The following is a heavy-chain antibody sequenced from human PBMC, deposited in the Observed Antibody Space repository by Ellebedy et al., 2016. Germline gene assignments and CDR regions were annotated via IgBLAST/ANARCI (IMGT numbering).Heavy chain of an antibody. Sequence: SETLSLTCGVNGGSFSGHYLSWTRKPPGKGLEWIGEIHPSGTASSNPSLRVRVTISVDTSKKQFSLEVTSVTAADTAVYYCSRGQDRAKGGVDWGQGTLVTVSS. CDR2: IHPSGTA. CDR3: SRGQDRAKGGVD. D-gene: IGHD2-21*01. J-gene: IGHJ4*02. V-gene: IGHV4-34*01. CDR1: GGSFSGHY.